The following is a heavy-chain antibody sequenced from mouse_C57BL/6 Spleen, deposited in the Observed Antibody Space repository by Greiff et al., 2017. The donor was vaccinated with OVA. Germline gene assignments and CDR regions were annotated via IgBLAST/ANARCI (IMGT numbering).Heavy chain of an antibody. CDR3: ARHGYYGNSYYFDY. D-gene: IGHD2-1*01. J-gene: IGHJ2*01. V-gene: IGHV2-6-1*01. CDR2: IWSDGST. CDR1: GFSLTSYG. Sequence: VQLKESGPGLVAPSQSLPITCTVSGFSLTSYGVHWVRQPPGKGLEWLVVIWSDGSTTYNSALKSRLSISKDNSKSQVFLKMNSLQTDDTAMYYCARHGYYGNSYYFDYWGQGTTLTVSS.